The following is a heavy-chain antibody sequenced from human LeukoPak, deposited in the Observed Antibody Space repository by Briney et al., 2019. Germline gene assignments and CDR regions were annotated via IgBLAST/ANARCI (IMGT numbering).Heavy chain of an antibody. Sequence: PGGSLRLSCAASGFTFSSYGIHWVRQAPGKGLEWVAVIWDDGSNKYYVDSVKGRFTISRDKSKNTLYLQMNSLRAKDTAAYYCARGVDYGAFDYWGQGTLVTVSS. CDR3: ARGVDYGAFDY. CDR2: IWDDGSNK. CDR1: GFTFSSYG. D-gene: IGHD4/OR15-4a*01. V-gene: IGHV3-33*01. J-gene: IGHJ4*02.